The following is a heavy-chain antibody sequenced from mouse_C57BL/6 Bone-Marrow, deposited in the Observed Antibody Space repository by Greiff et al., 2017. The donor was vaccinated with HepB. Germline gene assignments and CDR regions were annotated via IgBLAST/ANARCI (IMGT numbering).Heavy chain of an antibody. CDR3: SRGPNSTTGVPSYAMDY. J-gene: IGHJ4*01. CDR1: GYTFTSYW. V-gene: IGHV1-69*01. CDR2: IDPSDSYT. D-gene: IGHD5-1*01. Sequence: QVQLQQSGAELVMPGASVKLSCKASGYTFTSYWMHWVKQRPGEGLEWIGEIDPSDSYTNYNQKFKGKSTLTVDKSSSTAYMQLSSLTSEDSAIYYGSRGPNSTTGVPSYAMDYWGQGTSVTVSS.